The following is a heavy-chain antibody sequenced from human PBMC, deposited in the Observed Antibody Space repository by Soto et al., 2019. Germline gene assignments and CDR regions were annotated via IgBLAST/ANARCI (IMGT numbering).Heavy chain of an antibody. V-gene: IGHV1-2*04. J-gene: IGHJ5*02. CDR2: IGPDSGGT. D-gene: IGHD3-3*01. CDR1: GYTFTDYY. CDR3: ARGAQGYDFNWFDP. Sequence: QVQLVQSGAEVKKPGASVKVSCKASGYTFTDYYIHWVRQAPGQGLEWMGWIGPDSGGTNYAQKFQRWVTMTRDTSISTVYMELSRLRSDDTAVFYCARGAQGYDFNWFDPWGQGTLVTVSS.